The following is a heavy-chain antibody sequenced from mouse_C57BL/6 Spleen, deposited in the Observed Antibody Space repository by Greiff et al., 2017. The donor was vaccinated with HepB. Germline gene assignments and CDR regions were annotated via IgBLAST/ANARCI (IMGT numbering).Heavy chain of an antibody. CDR3: ARGGLLRGFAY. J-gene: IGHJ3*01. Sequence: DLKLQESGPGMVKPSQSLSLTCTVTGYSITSGYDWHWIRHFPGNKLEWMGYISYSGSTNYNPSLKSRISITHDTSKNHFFLKLNSVTTEDTATYYCARGGLLRGFAYWGQGTLVTVSA. V-gene: IGHV3-1*01. CDR1: GYSITSGYD. CDR2: ISYSGST. D-gene: IGHD2-3*01.